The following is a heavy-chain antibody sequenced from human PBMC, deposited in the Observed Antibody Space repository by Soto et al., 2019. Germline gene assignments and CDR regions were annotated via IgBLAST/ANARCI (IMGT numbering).Heavy chain of an antibody. Sequence: QMQLVQSGPEVKKPGTSVKVSCMASGFTFTSSAVQWVRQARGQRLEWIGWIVVGSGNTNYAQKFQERVTITRDMSTSTAYMELSSLRSEDTAVYYCAADVKFGVARIHYYYYGMDVWGQGTTVTVSS. CDR3: AADVKFGVARIHYYYYGMDV. CDR2: IVVGSGNT. D-gene: IGHD3-3*01. J-gene: IGHJ6*02. V-gene: IGHV1-58*01. CDR1: GFTFTSSA.